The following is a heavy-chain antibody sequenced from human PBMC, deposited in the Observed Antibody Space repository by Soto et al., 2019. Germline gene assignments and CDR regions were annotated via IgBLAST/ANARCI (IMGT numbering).Heavy chain of an antibody. CDR2: ISPYTGNT. V-gene: IGHV1-18*01. CDR3: VMVDNYVTPTPQDV. J-gene: IGHJ6*02. D-gene: IGHD3-16*01. Sequence: QVQLVQSGDEVKKPGASVKVSCKASGYIFVNYGIAWVRQAPRQGLEWMGWISPYTGNTHSASKVQGRLTMTTDTSTSTAYMDLGSLTFGDTAVYYCVMVDNYVTPTPQDVWGQGTTVTVSS. CDR1: GYIFVNYG.